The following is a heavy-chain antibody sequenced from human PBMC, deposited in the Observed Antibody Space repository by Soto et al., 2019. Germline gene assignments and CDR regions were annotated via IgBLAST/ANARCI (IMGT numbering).Heavy chain of an antibody. J-gene: IGHJ2*01. CDR3: ASGHCFTSSSSYLDL. CDR1: GGSISSGGSY. CDR2: IYYSRTT. V-gene: IGHV4-31*03. Sequence: QVQLQESGPGLVKPSQTLSLTCTVSGGSISSGGSYWSWSRQSPGKGLEWIGYIYYSRTTYYNPSLKSRFSLLLDTSKNQLSLKVSTVTAADTAIYCCASGHCFTSSSSYLDLWGRGTLVTVS. D-gene: IGHD6-13*01.